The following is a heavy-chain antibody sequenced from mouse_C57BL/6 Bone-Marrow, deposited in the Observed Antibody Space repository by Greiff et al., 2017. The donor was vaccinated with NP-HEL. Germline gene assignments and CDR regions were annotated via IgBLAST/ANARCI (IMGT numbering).Heavy chain of an antibody. CDR3: DWDGGFAY. V-gene: IGHV5-6*01. CDR1: GFTFSSYG. Sequence: EVQLQESGGDLVKPGGSLKLSCAASGFTFSSYGMSWVRQTPDKRLEWVATISSGGSYTYYPDSVKGRFTISRDNAKNTLYLQMSSLKSEDTAMYYCDWDGGFAYWGQGTLVTVSA. CDR2: ISSGGSYT. D-gene: IGHD4-1*01. J-gene: IGHJ3*01.